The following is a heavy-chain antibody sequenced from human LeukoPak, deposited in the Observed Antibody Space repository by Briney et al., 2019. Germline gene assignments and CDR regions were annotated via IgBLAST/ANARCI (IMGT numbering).Heavy chain of an antibody. D-gene: IGHD3-22*01. CDR1: GFTFSAYT. CDR3: ARDHSNYDSDY. CDR2: IGSRSSYM. Sequence: GGSLRLSCAASGFTFSAYTMNWLRQAPGRGLEWVSSIGSRSSYMFYADSVKGRFTISRDDAKNSLYLQMNSLRAEDTALYYCARDHSNYDSDYWGQGTLVTVSS. V-gene: IGHV3-21*01. J-gene: IGHJ4*02.